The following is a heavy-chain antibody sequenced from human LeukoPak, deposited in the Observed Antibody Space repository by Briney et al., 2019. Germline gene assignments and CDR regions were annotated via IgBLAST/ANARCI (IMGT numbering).Heavy chain of an antibody. CDR1: GGSFSGYY. Sequence: SETLSLTCAVYGGSFSGYYWSWIRQPPGKGLEWIGEINHSGSTNYNPSLKSRVTISVDTSKNQFSLKLSSVTAAGTAVYYCARAITIFGVAERPFDAFDIWGQGTMVTVSS. CDR3: ARAITIFGVAERPFDAFDI. J-gene: IGHJ3*02. D-gene: IGHD3-3*01. CDR2: INHSGST. V-gene: IGHV4-34*01.